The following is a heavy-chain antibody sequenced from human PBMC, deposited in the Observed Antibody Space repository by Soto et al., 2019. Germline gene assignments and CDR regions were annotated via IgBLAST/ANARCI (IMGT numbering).Heavy chain of an antibody. CDR3: ARNGGDCCIDY. CDR2: TRNKANSYTT. V-gene: IGHV3-72*01. CDR1: GFTFSDHY. J-gene: IGHJ4*02. Sequence: EVQLVESGGGLVQPGGSLRLSCAASGFTFSDHYMDWVSQAPGKGLEWVGRTRNKANSYTTEYAASVKGRFTISRDDSKNALYLQMNSLKTEDTAVYYGARNGGDCCIDYWCQGTLVTVSS. D-gene: IGHD2-21*02.